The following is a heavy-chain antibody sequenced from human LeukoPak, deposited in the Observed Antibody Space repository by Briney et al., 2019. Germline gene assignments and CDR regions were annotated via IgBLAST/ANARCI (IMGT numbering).Heavy chain of an antibody. CDR3: ARGPFGGDYA. J-gene: IGHJ4*02. CDR1: GFTFSTYW. D-gene: IGHD2-21*02. V-gene: IGHV3-74*01. CDR2: INSDGSST. Sequence: GGSLRLSCAASGFTFSTYWMHWVRQAPGKGLVWVSRINSDGSSTSYADSVKGRFTISRDNAKTTLYLQMNSLRAEDTAMYYCARGPFGGDYAWGKGTLVTVSS.